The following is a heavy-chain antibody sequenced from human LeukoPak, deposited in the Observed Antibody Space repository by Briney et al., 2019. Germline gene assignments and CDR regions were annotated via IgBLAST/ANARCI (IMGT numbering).Heavy chain of an antibody. CDR3: ATDGSTTLSNTFDY. D-gene: IGHD1-26*01. CDR2: IKSRNRGETV. V-gene: IGHV3-15*01. CDR1: GFTFSDAW. J-gene: IGHJ4*02. Sequence: GGSLRLSCAASGFTFSDAWMNWVRLAPGKGLEWVCRIKSRNRGETVDYAAPVKGRFTISRDDSKTTVYLQMNSLKTEDTAIYYCATDGSTTLSNTFDYWGQGTLVTVSS.